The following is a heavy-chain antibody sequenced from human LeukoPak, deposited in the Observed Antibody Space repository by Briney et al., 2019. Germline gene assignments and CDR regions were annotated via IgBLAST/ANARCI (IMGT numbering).Heavy chain of an antibody. CDR1: VYTFTGYY. CDR3: ARSAVAGSDDAFDI. D-gene: IGHD6-19*01. V-gene: IGHV1-2*04. J-gene: IGHJ3*02. Sequence: ASVKVSCKASVYTFTGYYMHWVRQAPGQGLEWMGWINPNSGGTNYAQKFQGWVTMTRDTSISTAYMELSRLRSDDTAVYYCARSAVAGSDDAFDIWGQGTMVTVSS. CDR2: INPNSGGT.